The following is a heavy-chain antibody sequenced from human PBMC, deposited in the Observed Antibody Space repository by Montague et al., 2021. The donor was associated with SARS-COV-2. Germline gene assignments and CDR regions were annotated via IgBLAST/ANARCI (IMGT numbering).Heavy chain of an antibody. CDR2: INRDGSVR. D-gene: IGHD4-23*01. Sequence: FRRLSWSASGFTSSSYWMHWVRKGPGKGLVWVSRINRDGSVRSYADSVRGRFTIPRDIAKNTLYLQMVGLRVKDTALYFCASSRTTVESGTAIDSWGQGTLVTVST. CDR1: GFTSSSYW. CDR3: ASSRTTVESGTAIDS. J-gene: IGHJ4*02. V-gene: IGHV3-74*01.